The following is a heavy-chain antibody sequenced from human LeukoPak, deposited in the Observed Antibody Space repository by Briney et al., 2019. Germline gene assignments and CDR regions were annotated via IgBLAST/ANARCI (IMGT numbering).Heavy chain of an antibody. D-gene: IGHD3-3*01. J-gene: IGHJ6*03. CDR3: ARDLIFGVVTGSLYMDV. V-gene: IGHV3-21*01. Sequence: GGSLRLSCAASGFTFSYYSMNWVRQAPGRGLEWVSCISSSSSLISYSDSVRGRFTISRGNAKNLLYLQMNSLRAEDTAVYYCARDLIFGVVTGSLYMDVWGKGTTVTVSS. CDR1: GFTFSYYS. CDR2: ISSSSSLI.